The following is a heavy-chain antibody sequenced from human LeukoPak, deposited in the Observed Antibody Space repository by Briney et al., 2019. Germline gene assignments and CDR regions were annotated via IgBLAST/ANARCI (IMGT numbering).Heavy chain of an antibody. CDR3: ARGQVAAPPY. D-gene: IGHD6-19*01. V-gene: IGHV4-34*01. CDR2: INHSGST. J-gene: IGHJ4*02. Sequence: SETLSLTCAVYGGSFSGYYWSWIRQHPGKGLEWIGEINHSGSTNYNPSLKSRVTISVDTSKNQFSLKLSSVTAADTAVYYCARGQVAAPPYWGQGTLVTVSS. CDR1: GGSFSGYY.